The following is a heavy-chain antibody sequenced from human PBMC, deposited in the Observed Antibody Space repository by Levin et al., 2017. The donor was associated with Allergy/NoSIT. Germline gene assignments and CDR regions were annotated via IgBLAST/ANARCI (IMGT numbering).Heavy chain of an antibody. CDR3: AREEKTYYYGSGSYRILDY. V-gene: IGHV3-7*01. CDR2: IKQDGSEK. Sequence: GGSLRLSCAASGFTFSSYWMSWVRQAPGKGLEWVANIKQDGSEKYYVDSVKGRFTISRDNAKNSLYLQMNSLRAEDTAVYYCAREEKTYYYGSGSYRILDYWGQGTLVTVSS. D-gene: IGHD3-10*01. J-gene: IGHJ4*02. CDR1: GFTFSSYW.